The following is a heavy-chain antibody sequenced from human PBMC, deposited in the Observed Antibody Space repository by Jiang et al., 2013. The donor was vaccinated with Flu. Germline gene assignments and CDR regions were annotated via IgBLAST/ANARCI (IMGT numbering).Heavy chain of an antibody. CDR2: FYFSGST. Sequence: LLKPSESLSLTCTVSGASISSSAYYWGWVRQPPGKGLEWLGSFYFSGSTFYNPSVTSPLIISVDTSRNQFSLKLTSVTAADTAVYFCARSVDFYYFDYWGHGTLVTVSS. CDR3: ARSVDFYYFDY. CDR1: GASISSSAYY. J-gene: IGHJ4*01. V-gene: IGHV4-39*01.